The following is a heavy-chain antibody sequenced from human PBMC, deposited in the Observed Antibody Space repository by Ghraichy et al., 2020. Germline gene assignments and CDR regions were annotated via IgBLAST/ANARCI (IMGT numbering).Heavy chain of an antibody. CDR1: GFTFRTSE. CDR3: ASLTDMDV. J-gene: IGHJ6*02. CDR2: ISATGNIV. Sequence: SLNISCAASGFTFRTSEMNWIRQAPGKGMEWISYISATGNIVDYADSVEGRFTISRDNAKSSLYLQMISLRAEDTAVYYCASLTDMDVWGQGTTVIVSS. D-gene: IGHD2-8*02. V-gene: IGHV3-48*03.